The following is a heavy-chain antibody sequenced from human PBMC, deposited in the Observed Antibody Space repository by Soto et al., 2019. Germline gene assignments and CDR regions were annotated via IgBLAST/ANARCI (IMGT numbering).Heavy chain of an antibody. J-gene: IGHJ6*02. CDR1: GYSFTSYW. CDR3: ARFPAWEIYCSSTSCPPGYYYYGMDV. D-gene: IGHD2-2*01. CDR2: IDPSDSYT. V-gene: IGHV5-10-1*03. Sequence: EVQLVQSGAEVKKPGESLRISCKGSGYSFTSYWISWVRQMPGKGLEWMGRIDPSDSYTNYSPSFQGHVTISADKSISTAYLQWSSLKASDTAMYYCARFPAWEIYCSSTSCPPGYYYYGMDVWGQGTTVTVSS.